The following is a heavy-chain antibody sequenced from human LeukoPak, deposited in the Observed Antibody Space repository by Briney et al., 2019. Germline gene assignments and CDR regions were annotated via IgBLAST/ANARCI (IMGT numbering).Heavy chain of an antibody. V-gene: IGHV4-59*01. CDR2: IYYSGST. CDR3: ARRFGTATVAYDAFDI. D-gene: IGHD4-23*01. J-gene: IGHJ3*02. CDR1: GGSISSYY. Sequence: SETLSLTCTVSGGSISSYYWSWIRQPPGKGLEWIGYIYYSGSTNYNPSLKSRVTISVDTSKNQFSLKLSSVTAADTAVYYCARRFGTATVAYDAFDIWGQGTMVTVSS.